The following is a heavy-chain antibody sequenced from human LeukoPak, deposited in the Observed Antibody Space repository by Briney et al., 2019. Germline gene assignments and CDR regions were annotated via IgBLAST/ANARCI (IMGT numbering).Heavy chain of an antibody. CDR1: GFTVSSNY. CDR2: IYSGGST. J-gene: IGHJ6*02. V-gene: IGHV3-66*01. Sequence: PGGSLRLSCAASGFTVSSNYMSWVRQAPGKGLEWVSVIYSGGSTYYADSVKDRFTISRDNSKNMLYLQMNSLRAEDTAVYYCARETRSGWDNRLDVWGQGTTVTVSS. CDR3: ARETRSGWDNRLDV. D-gene: IGHD6-19*01.